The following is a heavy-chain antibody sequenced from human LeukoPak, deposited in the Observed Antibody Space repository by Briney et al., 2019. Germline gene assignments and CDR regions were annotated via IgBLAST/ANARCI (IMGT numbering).Heavy chain of an antibody. J-gene: IGHJ4*02. CDR1: GGSISSGSYY. CDR2: MYTSGST. D-gene: IGHD3-10*01. V-gene: IGHV4-61*02. Sequence: SETLSLTCTVSGGSISSGSYYWSWIRQPAGQGLEYIGRMYTSGSTNYNPSLKSRVTISVDTSKNQFSLKLSSVTAADTAVYYCARHMLVRGARTYYFDYWGQGTLVTVSS. CDR3: ARHMLVRGARTYYFDY.